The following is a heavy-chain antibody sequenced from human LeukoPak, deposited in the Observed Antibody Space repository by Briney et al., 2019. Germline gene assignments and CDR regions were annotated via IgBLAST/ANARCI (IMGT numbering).Heavy chain of an antibody. D-gene: IGHD3-10*01. CDR2: IKQDGSEK. CDR1: GFTFSSNW. J-gene: IGHJ6*04. CDR3: ARQRFGNV. V-gene: IGHV3-7*02. Sequence: GGSLRLSCGASGFTFSSNWMTWVRQAPGKGLEWVANIKQDGSEKNYVDSVKGRFTISRDNAKNSLYLQMNSLRAEDTAVYYCARQRFGNVWGKGTTVTVSS.